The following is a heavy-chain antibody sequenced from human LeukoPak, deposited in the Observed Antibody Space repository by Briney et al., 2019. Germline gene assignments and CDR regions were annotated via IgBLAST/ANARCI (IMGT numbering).Heavy chain of an antibody. V-gene: IGHV3-23*01. CDR3: AKALEQETVIALDS. CDR2: ISGSGGST. CDR1: GFTFSTYA. Sequence: GGSLRLSCAASGFTFSTYAVSWVRRAPGKGREWVSAISGSGGSTYYADSVKGRFTISRDNSKNTLYLQMNSLRAEDTSIYFCAKALEQETVIALDSWGQGTLVTVSS. J-gene: IGHJ4*02. D-gene: IGHD6-13*01.